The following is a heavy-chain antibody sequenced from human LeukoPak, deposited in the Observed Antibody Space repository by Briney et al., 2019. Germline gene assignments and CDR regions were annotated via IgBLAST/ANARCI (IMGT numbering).Heavy chain of an antibody. Sequence: GGSLRLSCAASGFTFSSYSMNWVRQAPGKGLEWVSSISSSSSYIYYADSVKGRFTISRDNAKNSLYLQMNSLRAVDTAAYYCARESHILTGYPYDACDIWGQGTMVTVSS. CDR1: GFTFSSYS. D-gene: IGHD3-9*01. V-gene: IGHV3-21*01. CDR2: ISSSSSYI. J-gene: IGHJ3*02. CDR3: ARESHILTGYPYDACDI.